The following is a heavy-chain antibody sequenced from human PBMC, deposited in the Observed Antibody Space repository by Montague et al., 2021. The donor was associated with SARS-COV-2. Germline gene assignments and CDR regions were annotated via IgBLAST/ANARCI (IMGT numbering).Heavy chain of an antibody. D-gene: IGHD6-6*01. CDR1: GGSISSGGYY. J-gene: IGHJ2*01. CDR2: IYYSGST. V-gene: IGHV4-31*03. CDR3: ARLRSSSNWYFDL. Sequence: TLSLTCTVSGGSISSGGYYWSWIRQHPGKGLEWIGYIYYSGSTYYNPSLKSRVTISVDTSKNQFSLKLSSVTAAATAVYYCARLRSSSNWYFDLWGRGTLVTVSS.